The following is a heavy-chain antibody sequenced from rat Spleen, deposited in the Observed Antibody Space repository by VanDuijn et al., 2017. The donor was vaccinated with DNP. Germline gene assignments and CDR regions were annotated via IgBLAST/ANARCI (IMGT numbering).Heavy chain of an antibody. V-gene: IGHV5S10*01. Sequence: EVQLVESGGGLIQPGRSLKLSCAASGFTFSDYNMAWVRQAPKKGLEWVANVIYDGSRTYYRDSVKGRFTVSRDNAKSTLYLQMDSLRSEDTATYYCARHGEIRGSFDYWGQGVMVTVSS. CDR3: ARHGEIRGSFDY. CDR2: VIYDGSRT. D-gene: IGHD4-4*01. J-gene: IGHJ2*01. CDR1: GFTFSDYN.